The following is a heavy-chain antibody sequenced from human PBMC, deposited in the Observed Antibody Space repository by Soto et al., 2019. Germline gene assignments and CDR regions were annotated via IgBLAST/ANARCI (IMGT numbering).Heavy chain of an antibody. CDR1: GFTFSRYW. CDR3: ARDTGFGFDY. Sequence: PGGSLRLSCAASGFTFSRYWMSWVRQAPGKGLEWVANIKQDGSESYYVDSVKGRFTISRDNAKNSLYVQMNSLRVEDTAVYYCARDTGFGFDYWGQGTRVTVSS. J-gene: IGHJ4*02. D-gene: IGHD3-10*01. V-gene: IGHV3-7*01. CDR2: IKQDGSES.